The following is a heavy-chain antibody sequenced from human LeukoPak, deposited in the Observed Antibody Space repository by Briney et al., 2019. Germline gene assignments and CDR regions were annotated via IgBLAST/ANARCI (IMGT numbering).Heavy chain of an antibody. CDR2: ISGSGTTT. D-gene: IGHD2-15*01. CDR1: GFTFKNYA. J-gene: IGHJ4*02. CDR3: AKESDISAFFDY. Sequence: GGSLRLSCAASGFTFKNYAINWVRQAPGKGLEWVSRISGSGTTTGYADSVKGRFTVSRDNSKNTVYLQMTSLRAEDTAIYYCAKESDISAFFDYWGQGTPVTVSS. V-gene: IGHV3-23*01.